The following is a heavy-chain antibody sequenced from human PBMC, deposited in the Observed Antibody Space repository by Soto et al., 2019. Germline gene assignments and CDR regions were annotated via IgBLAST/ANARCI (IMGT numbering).Heavy chain of an antibody. J-gene: IGHJ4*02. D-gene: IGHD5-18*01. CDR2: IYYSGST. CDR3: ARADTGNFDY. V-gene: IGHV4-31*02. CDR1: GGSISSGGYY. Sequence: LCGGSISSGGYYWSWIRQHPGKGLEWIGYIYYSGSTYYNPSLKSRVTISVDTSKNQFSLKLSSVTAADTAVYYCARADTGNFDYWGQGTLVTVSS.